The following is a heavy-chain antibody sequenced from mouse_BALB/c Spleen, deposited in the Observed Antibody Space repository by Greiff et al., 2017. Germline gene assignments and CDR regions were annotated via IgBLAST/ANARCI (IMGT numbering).Heavy chain of an antibody. CDR3: ARDYGSSYFDY. D-gene: IGHD1-1*01. CDR2: INPGSGGT. V-gene: IGHV1-54*01. J-gene: IGHJ2*01. CDR1: GYAFTNYL. Sequence: QVQLQQSGAELVRPGTSVKVSCKASGYAFTNYLIEWVKQRPGQGLEWIGVINPGSGGTNYNEKFKGKATLTADKSSSTAYMQLSSLTSDDSAVYFCARDYGSSYFDYWGQGTTLTVSS.